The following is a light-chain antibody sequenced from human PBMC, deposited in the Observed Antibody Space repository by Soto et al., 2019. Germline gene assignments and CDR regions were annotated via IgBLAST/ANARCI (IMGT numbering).Light chain of an antibody. CDR1: QRISSNS. V-gene: IGKV3-20*01. J-gene: IGKJ1*01. CDR2: DAS. Sequence: EIVLTQSPGTLSLSPGERATLSCRASQRISSNSLAWYQQKPGQAPRLVIYDASNRATGIPDRFSGSGSGTDFTLTISRLEPEDFAVYYCQQRGGSPPTWTFGQGTKVDIK. CDR3: QQRGGSPPTWT.